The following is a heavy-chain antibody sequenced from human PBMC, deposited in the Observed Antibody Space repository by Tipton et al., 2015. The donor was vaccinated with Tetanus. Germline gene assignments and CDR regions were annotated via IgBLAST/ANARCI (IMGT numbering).Heavy chain of an antibody. Sequence: LRLSCAVSGGSISNYYWSWIRQPPGKGLEWIGYIYYTGNTNYNPSLKSRVTISVDTSKSQFSLKLTSVTAADTAVYYCARESWNRDAFDIWGQGTMVTVSS. J-gene: IGHJ3*02. CDR2: IYYTGNT. CDR3: ARESWNRDAFDI. V-gene: IGHV4-59*01. D-gene: IGHD1-1*01. CDR1: GGSISNYY.